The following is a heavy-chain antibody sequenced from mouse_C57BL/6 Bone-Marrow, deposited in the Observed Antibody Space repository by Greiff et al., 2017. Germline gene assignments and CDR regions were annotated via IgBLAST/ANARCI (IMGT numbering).Heavy chain of an antibody. CDR2: ISYDGSN. V-gene: IGHV3-6*01. J-gene: IGHJ3*01. D-gene: IGHD1-1*01. CDR3: AREWIDYYGGFAY. CDR1: GYSITSGYY. Sequence: EVKLVESGPGLVKPSQSLSLTCSVTGYSITSGYYWNWIRQFPGNKLEWMGYISYDGSNNYNPSLKNLISNTRDTSKNQFFLKLNSVTTEDTDTYYCAREWIDYYGGFAYWGQGTLVTVSA.